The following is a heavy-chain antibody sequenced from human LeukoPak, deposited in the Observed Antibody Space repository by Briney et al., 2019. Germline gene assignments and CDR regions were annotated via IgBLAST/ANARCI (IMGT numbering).Heavy chain of an antibody. J-gene: IGHJ4*02. CDR2: IRYDGSNK. Sequence: PGGPLRLSCAASGFTFSSYGMHWVRQAPGKGLEWVAFIRYDGSNKYYADSVKGRFTISRDNSKNTLYLQMNSLRAEDTAVYYCARAAAGSRGYWGQGTLVTVSS. CDR1: GFTFSSYG. D-gene: IGHD6-13*01. CDR3: ARAAAGSRGY. V-gene: IGHV3-30*02.